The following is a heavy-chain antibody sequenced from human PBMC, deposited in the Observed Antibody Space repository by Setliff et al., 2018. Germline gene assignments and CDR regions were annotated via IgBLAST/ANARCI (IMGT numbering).Heavy chain of an antibody. CDR2: IYPGDSDT. V-gene: IGHV5-51*01. D-gene: IGHD3-3*01. CDR3: ARQTIFGSDAFDI. Sequence: GSGYSFTNYWIGWVRQMPGKGLEWMGIIYPGDSDTRYSPSFQGQVTISADKSISTAYLQWSSLKASDTAMYYCARQTIFGSDAFDIWGQGTMVTVSS. CDR1: GYSFTNYW. J-gene: IGHJ3*02.